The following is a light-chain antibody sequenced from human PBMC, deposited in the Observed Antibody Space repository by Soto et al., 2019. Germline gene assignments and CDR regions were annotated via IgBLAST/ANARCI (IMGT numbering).Light chain of an antibody. CDR1: SSDVGGYNH. V-gene: IGLV2-11*01. Sequence: QSVLTQHRSVSGSPGQSVTIPCTGTSSDVGGYNHVSWYQRHAGKGPKLIIYDVSERPSGVPDRFSASKSGNTASLTISGLQAEDEADYYCSSYAGNYVYVFGSGTKVTVL. CDR3: SSYAGNYVYV. CDR2: DVS. J-gene: IGLJ1*01.